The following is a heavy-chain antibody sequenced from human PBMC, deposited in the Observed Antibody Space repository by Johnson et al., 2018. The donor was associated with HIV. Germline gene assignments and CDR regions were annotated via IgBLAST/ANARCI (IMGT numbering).Heavy chain of an antibody. CDR3: ARERYSSPGGHAFDI. CDR2: INWNGGST. Sequence: VQLLESGGGLVKPGGSLRLSCAASGFTFDDYGMSWVRQAPGKGLEWVSGINWNGGSTGYADSVKGRFTISRDNAKNSLYLQMNSLRAEDTALYYCARERYSSPGGHAFDIWGQGTMVTVSS. J-gene: IGHJ3*02. V-gene: IGHV3-20*04. CDR1: GFTFDDYG. D-gene: IGHD6-13*01.